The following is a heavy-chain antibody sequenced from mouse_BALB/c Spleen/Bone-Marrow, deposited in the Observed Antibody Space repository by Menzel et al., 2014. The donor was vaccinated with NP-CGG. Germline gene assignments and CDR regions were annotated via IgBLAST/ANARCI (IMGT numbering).Heavy chain of an antibody. V-gene: IGHV5-6-5*01. D-gene: IGHD2-14*01. CDR2: ISSGGST. Sequence: EVKLVESGGGLVKPGGSLKLSCAASGFTFSSYAMSWVRQTPEKRLEWVASISSGGSTYYPDSVKGRFTISRDNARNILYLQMSSLRSEDTAIYYCARGREVRRGAWFAYWGQGTLVTVSA. CDR1: GFTFSSYA. J-gene: IGHJ3*01. CDR3: ARGREVRRGAWFAY.